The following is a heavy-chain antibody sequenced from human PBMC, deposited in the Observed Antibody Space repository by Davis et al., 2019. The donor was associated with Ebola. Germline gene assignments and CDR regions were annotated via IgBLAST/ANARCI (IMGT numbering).Heavy chain of an antibody. J-gene: IGHJ3*02. CDR2: FTVSGDRT. V-gene: IGHV3-23*01. D-gene: IGHD1-26*01. CDR1: GFTFGSYA. CDR3: AKDTSNIWFDI. Sequence: GESLKISCAASGFTFGSYAMTWVRQAPGKGLEWVSAFTVSGDRTYYADSVKGRFTISRDNSKNTLYLQMNGLRVEDTAIYYCAKDTSNIWFDIWGQGTMVTVSS.